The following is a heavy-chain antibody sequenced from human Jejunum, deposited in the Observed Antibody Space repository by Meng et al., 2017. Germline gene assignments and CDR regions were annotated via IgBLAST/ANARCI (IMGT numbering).Heavy chain of an antibody. D-gene: IGHD1-7*01. J-gene: IGHJ4*02. CDR3: ATRTRDSFDY. Sequence: QGQQQEAGPGLACPSGTLSLTCAVSGGPITGTNWWTWVRQAPGKGLVWIGEIYHSGPTNYNPSLKSRVAISADKSKNQFSLNLYSLSAADTAVYYCATRTRDSFDYWGQGSLVTVSS. V-gene: IGHV4-4*02. CDR1: GGPITGTNW. CDR2: IYHSGPT.